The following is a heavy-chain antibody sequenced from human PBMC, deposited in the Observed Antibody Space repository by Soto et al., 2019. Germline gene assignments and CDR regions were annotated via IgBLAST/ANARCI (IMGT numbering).Heavy chain of an antibody. V-gene: IGHV3-48*02. CDR3: ARGAVTGTSLFDY. CDR1: GFTLTTYS. J-gene: IGHJ4*02. D-gene: IGHD6-19*01. CDR2: INKNGFTI. Sequence: PGGSLRLSCAVSGFTLTTYSMNWVRQAPGKGLELISFINKNGFTIYYADSVKGRFTISRDYAKNSLYLQMDSLRHEDTAVYYCARGAVTGTSLFDYWGLGTLVTVSS.